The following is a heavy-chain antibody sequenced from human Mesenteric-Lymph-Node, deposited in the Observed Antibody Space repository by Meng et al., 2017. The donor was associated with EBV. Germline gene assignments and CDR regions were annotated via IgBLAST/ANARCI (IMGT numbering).Heavy chain of an antibody. CDR1: GDSVNSATYY. CDR2: VHSTGST. CDR3: ASQGYYDSGAWGDYFDY. V-gene: IGHV4-61*01. Sequence: QWHLLDSGPCLATPYEPLSLTCSVSGDSVNSATYYWSWIRKPPGKGLEWIASVHSTGSTNYNPSLMRRVTISLDTSKSQFSLTLTYVTAADTAVYYCASQGYYDSGAWGDYFDYWGQGSLVTVSS. J-gene: IGHJ4*02. D-gene: IGHD3-22*01.